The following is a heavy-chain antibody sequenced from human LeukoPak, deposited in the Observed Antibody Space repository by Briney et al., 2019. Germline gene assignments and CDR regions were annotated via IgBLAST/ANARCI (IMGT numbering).Heavy chain of an antibody. Sequence: SETLSLTCTVSGGSISSYYWSWIRQPPGKGLEWIGYIYYSGSTSYNPSLKSRVTISLDTSKKQFSLKLTSVTATDTALYYCARYCSGGSCYSGQFDYWGQGALVTVSS. CDR2: IYYSGST. D-gene: IGHD2-15*01. J-gene: IGHJ4*02. V-gene: IGHV4-59*12. CDR1: GGSISSYY. CDR3: ARYCSGGSCYSGQFDY.